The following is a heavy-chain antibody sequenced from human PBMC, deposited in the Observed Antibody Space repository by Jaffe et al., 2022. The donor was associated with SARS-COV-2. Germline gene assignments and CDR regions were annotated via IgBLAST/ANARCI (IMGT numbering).Heavy chain of an antibody. CDR2: IWYDGSNK. Sequence: QVQLVESGGGVVQPGRSLRLSCAASGFTFSSYGMHWVRQAPGKGLEWVAVIWYDGSNKYYADSVKGRFTISRDNSKNTLYLQMNSLRAEDTAVYYCARDPIAVAGEAYFDYWGQGTLVTVSS. CDR1: GFTFSSYG. D-gene: IGHD6-19*01. V-gene: IGHV3-33*01. CDR3: ARDPIAVAGEAYFDY. J-gene: IGHJ4*02.